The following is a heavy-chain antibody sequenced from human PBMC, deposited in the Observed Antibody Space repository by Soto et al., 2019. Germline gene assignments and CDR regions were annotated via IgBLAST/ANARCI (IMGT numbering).Heavy chain of an antibody. CDR1: GGTFSSYS. Sequence: QVQMVQSGAEVKKTGSSVKVSCQASGGTFSSYSITWVRQAPGQGLDWMGGLLPIFGTPNYAQNIQGRVTISSDESTSTAYIELSMRRSEDTAGYYCARSALDAISSSSHYYYGSGMDVWGHVTTLTVSS. V-gene: IGHV1-69*01. D-gene: IGHD6-6*01. CDR3: ARSALDAISSSSHYYYGSGMDV. CDR2: LLPIFGTP. J-gene: IGHJ6*02.